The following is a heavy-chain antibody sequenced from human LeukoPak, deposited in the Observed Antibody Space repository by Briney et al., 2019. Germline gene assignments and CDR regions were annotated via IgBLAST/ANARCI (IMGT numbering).Heavy chain of an antibody. Sequence: PGGSLRLSCAASGFGFQGSAVHWVRQSSGRGLEWVGCMRDRNKNYATIYAASMRGRFTISRDDSKNTATLHMNTLRTEDTAVYFCIRHLEYVTPDPWGQGTLVTVSS. D-gene: IGHD3-16*01. CDR1: GFGFQGSA. J-gene: IGHJ5*02. CDR3: IRHLEYVTPDP. CDR2: MRDRNKNYAT. V-gene: IGHV3-73*01.